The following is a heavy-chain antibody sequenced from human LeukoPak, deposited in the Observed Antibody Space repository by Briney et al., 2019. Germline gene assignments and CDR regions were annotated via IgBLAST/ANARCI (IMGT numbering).Heavy chain of an antibody. CDR1: GFTFSSYA. D-gene: IGHD2-8*01. CDR3: VKGGNGYCTNGICSPRVVAAIDY. Sequence: GGSLRLSCAASGFTFSSYAMSWVRQAPGKGLEWVSGISGSGGSTHYADSVKGRFTISRDNSKNTVYLQMNSLRPEDTAIYYCVKGGNGYCTNGICSPRVVAAIDYWGQGTLVTVSS. J-gene: IGHJ4*02. V-gene: IGHV3-23*01. CDR2: ISGSGGST.